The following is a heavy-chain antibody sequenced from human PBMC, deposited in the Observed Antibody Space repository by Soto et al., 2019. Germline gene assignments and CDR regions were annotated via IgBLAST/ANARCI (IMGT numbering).Heavy chain of an antibody. J-gene: IGHJ3*02. CDR2: IFYSGST. V-gene: IGHV4-59*01. CDR3: AGEWESQPRPSDM. CDR1: IGSSSRFY. Sequence: SETLSLTCTVSIGSSSRFYRSCILQPTGKGLEWIGYIFYSGSTNYNPSLKSRVTISVDTSKNQFSLKLNSVTAADTAVYYCAGEWESQPRPSDMWGQGTMVTVSS. D-gene: IGHD1-26*01.